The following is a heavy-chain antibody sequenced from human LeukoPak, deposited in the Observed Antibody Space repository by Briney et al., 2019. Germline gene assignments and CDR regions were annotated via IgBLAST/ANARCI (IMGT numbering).Heavy chain of an antibody. CDR1: GFTFSSYA. V-gene: IGHV3-23*01. J-gene: IGHJ1*01. D-gene: IGHD3-22*01. Sequence: PGGSLRLSCAASGFTFSSYAMSWVRQAPGKGLEWVSSISDSGGRTFYADSKKGRFTISRDNSKNTLFLQMNSLRADDTAVYYCAKDPYYYDGSGDSYEYFHNWGQGTLVTVSS. CDR2: ISDSGGRT. CDR3: AKDPYYYDGSGDSYEYFHN.